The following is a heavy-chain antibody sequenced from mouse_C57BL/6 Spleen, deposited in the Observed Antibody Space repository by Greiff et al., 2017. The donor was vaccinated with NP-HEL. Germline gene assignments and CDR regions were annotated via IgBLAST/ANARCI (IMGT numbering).Heavy chain of an antibody. J-gene: IGHJ3*01. CDR2: IDPNSGGT. CDR1: GYTFTSYW. CDR3: ARAYSNSWFAY. V-gene: IGHV1-72*01. Sequence: QVQLKQPGAELVKPGASVKLSCKASGYTFTSYWMHWVKQRPGRGLEWIGRIDPNSGGTKYNEQFKSKATLTVDKPSSTAYMQLSSLTSEDYAVYYGARAYSNSWFAYWGQGTLVTVSA. D-gene: IGHD2-5*01.